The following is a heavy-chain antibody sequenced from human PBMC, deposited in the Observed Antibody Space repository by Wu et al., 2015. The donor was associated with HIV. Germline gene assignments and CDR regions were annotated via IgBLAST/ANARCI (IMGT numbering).Heavy chain of an antibody. CDR2: IIPIFGTA. V-gene: IGHV1-69*01. J-gene: IGHJ4*02. CDR1: GGTFSSYA. D-gene: IGHD3-22*01. CDR3: ARYHPFGYDSSGYLDY. Sequence: QVQLVQSGAEVKKPGSSVKVSCKASGGTFSSYAISWVRQAPGQGLEWMGGIIPIFGTANYAQKFQGRVTITTGESTSTAYMELSSLRSEDTAVYYCARYHPFGYDSSGYLDYWGQGTLVTVSS.